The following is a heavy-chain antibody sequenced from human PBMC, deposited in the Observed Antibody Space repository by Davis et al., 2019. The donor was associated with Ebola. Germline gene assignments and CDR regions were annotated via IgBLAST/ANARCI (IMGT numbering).Heavy chain of an antibody. CDR1: GFTFSSYA. Sequence: GGSLRLSCAASGFTFSSYAMGWVRQAPGKGLQWVSSISSGGGRTDYADSVKGRFTISRDNSKNTLYLQMNSLRAEDTAVYYCAKGSVTIFGVAPDYYGMDVWGKGTTVTVSS. D-gene: IGHD3-3*01. J-gene: IGHJ6*04. CDR2: ISSGGGRT. V-gene: IGHV3-23*01. CDR3: AKGSVTIFGVAPDYYGMDV.